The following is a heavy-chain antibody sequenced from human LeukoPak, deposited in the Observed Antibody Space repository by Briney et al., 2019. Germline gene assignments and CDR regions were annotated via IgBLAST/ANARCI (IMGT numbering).Heavy chain of an antibody. J-gene: IGHJ5*02. D-gene: IGHD2-2*01. CDR2: INPNSGGT. Sequence: ASVKVSCKASGYTFTGYYMHWVRQAPGQGLEWMGWINPNSGGTNYAQKFQGRVTMTRDTSISTAYMELSRLRSDDTAVCYCARHSLEYCSSTSCPNWFDPWGQGTLVTVSS. CDR1: GYTFTGYY. V-gene: IGHV1-2*02. CDR3: ARHSLEYCSSTSCPNWFDP.